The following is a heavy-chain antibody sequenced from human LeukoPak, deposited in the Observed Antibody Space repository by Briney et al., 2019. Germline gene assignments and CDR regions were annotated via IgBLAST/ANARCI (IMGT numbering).Heavy chain of an antibody. D-gene: IGHD6-13*01. CDR1: GYSFPGYG. J-gene: IGHJ4*02. Sequence: GPTVSVSCKASGYSFPGYGISWVRQAPGQGLEWIGWISTYSGNTNYAHNLQGRITVTTETSTSTAYMELRSLRSDDTAVYYCARVGAAPGHFDYWGQGTQLTVSS. CDR3: ARVGAAPGHFDY. V-gene: IGHV1-18*01. CDR2: ISTYSGNT.